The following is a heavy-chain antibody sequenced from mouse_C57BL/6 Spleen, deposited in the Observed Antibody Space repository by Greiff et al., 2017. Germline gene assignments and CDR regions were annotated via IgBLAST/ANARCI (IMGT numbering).Heavy chain of an antibody. CDR1: GFNFKNTY. V-gene: IGHV14-3*01. CDR2: IDPANGYT. J-gene: IGHJ2*01. CDR3: ARGACDGNWGY. D-gene: IGHD4-1*01. Sequence: VQLQQSVAELVRPGASVKLSCTASGFNFKNTYMHWVKQRPEQGLEWIGRIDPANGYTKYAPKFTGKATITADTSSNTAYLQLSSLTSEDTAIYYCARGACDGNWGYWGQGTTLTVYS.